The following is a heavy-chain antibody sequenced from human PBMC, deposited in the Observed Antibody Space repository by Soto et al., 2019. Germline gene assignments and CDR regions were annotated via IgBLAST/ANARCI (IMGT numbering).Heavy chain of an antibody. CDR1: GFTFSSYA. Sequence: GGSLGLSCAASGFTFSSYAMSWVRQAPGKGLEWVSAISGSGGSTYYADSVKGRFTISRDNSKNTLYLQMNSLRAEDTAVYYSAKNGGRMTVAGTAIDYWGQGTLVTVSS. V-gene: IGHV3-23*01. J-gene: IGHJ4*02. CDR2: ISGSGGST. D-gene: IGHD6-19*01. CDR3: AKNGGRMTVAGTAIDY.